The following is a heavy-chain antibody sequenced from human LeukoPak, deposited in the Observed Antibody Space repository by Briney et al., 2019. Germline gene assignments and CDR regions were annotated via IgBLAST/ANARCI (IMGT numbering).Heavy chain of an antibody. V-gene: IGHV4-39*07. CDR2: IYYSGST. CDR1: GGSISSGGYS. J-gene: IGHJ5*02. Sequence: PSETLSLTCAVSGGSISSGGYSWSWIRQPPGKGLEWIGSIYYSGSTYYNPSLKSRVTISVDTSKNQFSLKLSSVTATDTAVYYCARDTLGSSAGINWFDPWGQGTLVTVSS. D-gene: IGHD6-6*01. CDR3: ARDTLGSSAGINWFDP.